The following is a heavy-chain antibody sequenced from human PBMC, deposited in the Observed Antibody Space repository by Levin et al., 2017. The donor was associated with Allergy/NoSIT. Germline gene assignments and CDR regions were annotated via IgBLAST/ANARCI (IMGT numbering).Heavy chain of an antibody. V-gene: IGHV5-51*01. D-gene: IGHD2-21*02. CDR2: IYPGDSDT. CDR1: GYSFTSYW. CDR3: ATQTRRGVVTARINAFDI. J-gene: IGHJ3*02. Sequence: KSGESLKISCQGSGYSFTSYWIGWVRQMPGKGLEWMGIIYPGDSDTRYSPSFQGQVTISADKSISTAYLQWSSLKASDTAMYYCATQTRRGVVTARINAFDIWGQGTMVTVSS.